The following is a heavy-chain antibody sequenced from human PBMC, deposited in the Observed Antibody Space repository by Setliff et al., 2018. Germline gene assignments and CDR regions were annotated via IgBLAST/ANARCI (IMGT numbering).Heavy chain of an antibody. D-gene: IGHD2-2*01. Sequence: GASVKVSCKASGYTFNFYGMHWVRQAPGQRPEWMGWINTDSGNTRYSQKFQGRVTIARDTSASTAYMELSRLRSEDTAIYFCARAPPTVVIPPGRAFFDPWGQGTLVTAPQ. CDR1: GYTFNFYG. V-gene: IGHV1-3*04. CDR2: INTDSGNT. CDR3: ARAPPTVVIPPGRAFFDP. J-gene: IGHJ5*02.